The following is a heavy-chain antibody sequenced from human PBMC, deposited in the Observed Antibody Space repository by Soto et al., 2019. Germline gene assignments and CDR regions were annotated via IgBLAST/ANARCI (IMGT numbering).Heavy chain of an antibody. V-gene: IGHV1-69*13. Sequence: GASVKVSCKASGGTFSSYAISWVRQAPGQGLEWMGGIIPIFGTANYAQKFQGRVTITADESTSTAYMELSSLRSEDTAVYYCARGYWFGELLATATYFDYWGQGTLVTVSS. D-gene: IGHD3-10*01. J-gene: IGHJ4*02. CDR1: GGTFSSYA. CDR2: IIPIFGTA. CDR3: ARGYWFGELLATATYFDY.